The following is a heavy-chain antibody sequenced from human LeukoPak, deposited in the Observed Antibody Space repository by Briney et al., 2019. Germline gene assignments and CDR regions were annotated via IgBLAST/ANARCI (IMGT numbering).Heavy chain of an antibody. CDR3: ATYKWFQTWSTPFDY. D-gene: IGHD3-22*01. CDR2: IKQDGDDK. CDR1: GFTFSSYW. J-gene: IGHJ4*02. V-gene: IGHV3-7*01. Sequence: GGSLRLSCETSGFTFSSYWMSWVRQAPGKGLEWVANIKQDGDDKNYVDSVKGRFTISRDNAKKSLYLQMNSLRAEDTAVYYCATYKWFQTWSTPFDYWGQGTLVTVSS.